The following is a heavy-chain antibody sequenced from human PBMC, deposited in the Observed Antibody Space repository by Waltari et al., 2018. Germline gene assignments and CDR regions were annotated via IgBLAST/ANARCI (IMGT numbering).Heavy chain of an antibody. J-gene: IGHJ3*02. CDR3: ARRPDARGYFFAFDI. D-gene: IGHD3-22*01. CDR1: GDSIGSYY. Sequence: QVQLQESGPGLVKPSETLSLTCTVSGDSIGSYYWSWIRRPPGKGLEWIGFVNSNGNTKYNPSLTSRVTISVDTSRNRFSLKLISVTAADTAVYYCARRPDARGYFFAFDIWGQGTMVTVSS. CDR2: VNSNGNT. V-gene: IGHV4-59*12.